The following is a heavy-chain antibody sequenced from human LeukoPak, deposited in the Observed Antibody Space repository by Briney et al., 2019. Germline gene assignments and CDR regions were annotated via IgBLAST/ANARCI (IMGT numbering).Heavy chain of an antibody. D-gene: IGHD3-22*01. CDR2: IYYSGST. CDR3: ARVVRYYDSSGYYHTPLDY. CDR1: GGSFSGYY. V-gene: IGHV4-34*09. Sequence: PSETLSLTCAVYGGSFSGYYWSWIRQPPGKGLEWIGYIYYSGSTYYNPSLKSRVTISVDTSKNQFSLKLSSVTAADTAMYYCARVVRYYDSSGYYHTPLDYWGQGTLVTVSS. J-gene: IGHJ4*02.